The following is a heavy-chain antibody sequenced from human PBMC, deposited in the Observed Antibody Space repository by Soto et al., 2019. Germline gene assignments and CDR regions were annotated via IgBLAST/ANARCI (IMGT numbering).Heavy chain of an antibody. CDR3: ARQYYDFWSGFGGYYYMDV. Sequence: GASVKVSCKASGYTFTSYYMHWVRPAPGQGLEWMGIINPSGGSTSYAQKFQGRVTMTRDTSTSTVYMELSSLRSEDTAVYYCARQYYDFWSGFGGYYYMDVWGKGTTVTVSS. CDR2: INPSGGST. V-gene: IGHV1-46*03. CDR1: GYTFTSYY. J-gene: IGHJ6*03. D-gene: IGHD3-3*01.